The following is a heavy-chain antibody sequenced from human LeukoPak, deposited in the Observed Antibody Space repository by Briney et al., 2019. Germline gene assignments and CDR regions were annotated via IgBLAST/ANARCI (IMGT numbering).Heavy chain of an antibody. CDR1: GGSISLSF. J-gene: IGHJ4*02. V-gene: IGHV4-4*07. CDR3: ARDAGSGWYYFDS. D-gene: IGHD6-19*01. CDR2: LYPSGRT. Sequence: SETLSLTCTVSGGSISLSFWSWLRQPAGKGLEWVGRLYPSGRTENNPSLKSQVSISLDAPKSQFSLRLTSVTAADTAVYFCARDAGSGWYYFDSWGQGTRVTVSS.